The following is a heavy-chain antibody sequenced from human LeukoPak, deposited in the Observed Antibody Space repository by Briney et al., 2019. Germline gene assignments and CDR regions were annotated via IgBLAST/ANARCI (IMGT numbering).Heavy chain of an antibody. CDR3: ARDLSGYGDY. J-gene: IGHJ4*02. V-gene: IGHV3-33*01. CDR1: GFTFSSYG. Sequence: GRSLRLSCAASGFTFSSYGMHWVRQAPGKGLDWVAVIWYDGSNKYYADSVKGRFTISRDNSKNTLYLQTNSLRAEDTAVYYCARDLSGYGDYWGQGTLVTVSS. CDR2: IWYDGSNK. D-gene: IGHD5-12*01.